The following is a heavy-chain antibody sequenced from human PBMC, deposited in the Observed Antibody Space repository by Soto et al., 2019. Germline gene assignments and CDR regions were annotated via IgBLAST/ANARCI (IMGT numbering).Heavy chain of an antibody. V-gene: IGHV1-69*06. CDR3: ARYEIQLWSPPRGWYFDL. Sequence: QAQLVQSGAEVKKPGSSVKVSCKASGGTFSSYAISWVRQAPGQGLEWMGGIIPIFGTANYAQKFQGRVTMTADKSTSTAYMELSSLRSEATAVYYCARYEIQLWSPPRGWYFDLWGRGTLVTVSS. CDR1: GGTFSSYA. J-gene: IGHJ2*01. CDR2: IIPIFGTA. D-gene: IGHD5-18*01.